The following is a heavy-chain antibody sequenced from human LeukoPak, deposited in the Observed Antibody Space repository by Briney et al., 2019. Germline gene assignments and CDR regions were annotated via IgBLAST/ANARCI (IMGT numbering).Heavy chain of an antibody. J-gene: IGHJ4*02. V-gene: IGHV3-23*01. CDR3: ATGSPYSSSWYINIHISTIDY. D-gene: IGHD6-13*01. CDR2: ISGSGGST. CDR1: GFTFSSYA. Sequence: GGSLRLSCAASGFTFSSYAMSWVRQAPGKGLEWVSAISGSGGSTYYADSVKGRFTISRDNSKNTLYLQMNSLRAEDTAVYYCATGSPYSSSWYINIHISTIDYWGQGTLVTVSS.